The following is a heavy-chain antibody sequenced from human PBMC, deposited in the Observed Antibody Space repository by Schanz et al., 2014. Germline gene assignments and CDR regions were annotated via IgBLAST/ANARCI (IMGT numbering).Heavy chain of an antibody. CDR2: ISSSGATI. CDR1: GFAFSSYS. J-gene: IGHJ5*01. Sequence: QLVGSGGGLIQPGGSLRLSCTASGFAFSSYSMNWVRQAPGKGLEWVSYISSSGATIYYADSVKGRFTISRDNAKNSLLLQMSSLRDEDTAVYHCARPRVGYGSAMWDLRLSW. V-gene: IGHV3-48*02. D-gene: IGHD3-10*01. CDR3: ARPRVGYGSAMWDLRLS.